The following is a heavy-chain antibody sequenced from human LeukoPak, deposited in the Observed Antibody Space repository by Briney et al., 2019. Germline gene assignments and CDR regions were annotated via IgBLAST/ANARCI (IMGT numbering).Heavy chain of an antibody. V-gene: IGHV3-74*01. CDR3: VRDWGYDSSGYWQKYFDT. Sequence: PGGSLRLSCAASGFTFSNYWMHWVRQAPGKGLVWVSRINHDGSNTNYADSVKGRFTISRDNAKNTVYLQMNSLRAEDTAVYYCVRDWGYDSSGYWQKYFDTWGQGTLVTVSS. J-gene: IGHJ4*02. CDR1: GFTFSNYW. D-gene: IGHD3-22*01. CDR2: INHDGSNT.